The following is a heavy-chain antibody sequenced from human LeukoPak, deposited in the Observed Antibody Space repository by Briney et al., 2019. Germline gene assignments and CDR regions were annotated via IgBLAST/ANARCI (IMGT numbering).Heavy chain of an antibody. CDR3: VRNLAMAGTCFDS. CDR1: GFTFRNYW. CDR2: IKQDGSDR. Sequence: GGSLRLSCAASGFTFRNYWMSWVRQAPGTGLEWVANIKQDGSDRNYVTSVRGRFTISRDNAESSLYLQMNSLRVEDTAVYYCVRNLAMAGTCFDSWGQGTLVTVSS. J-gene: IGHJ4*02. D-gene: IGHD6-19*01. V-gene: IGHV3-7*03.